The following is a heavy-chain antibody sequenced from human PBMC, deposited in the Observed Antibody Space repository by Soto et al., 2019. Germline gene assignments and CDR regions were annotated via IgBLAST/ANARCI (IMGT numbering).Heavy chain of an antibody. CDR1: GGSFSGYY. CDR3: ARGVYGSGSDY. Sequence: QVQLQQWGAGLLKPSETLSLTCAVYGGSFSGYYWSWIRQPPGKGLEWIGEINHSGSTNYNPSLKSXATQSXXTSKNQFSLKLSSVTAADTAVYYCARGVYGSGSDYWGQGTLVTVSS. CDR2: INHSGST. D-gene: IGHD3-10*01. J-gene: IGHJ4*02. V-gene: IGHV4-34*01.